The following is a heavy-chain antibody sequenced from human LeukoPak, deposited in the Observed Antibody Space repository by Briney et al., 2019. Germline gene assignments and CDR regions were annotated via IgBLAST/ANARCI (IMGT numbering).Heavy chain of an antibody. CDR2: ISSSSSTI. CDR1: GFTFSSYS. CDR3: ARDPHQRGYSYGYAYYYYGMDV. V-gene: IGHV3-48*01. J-gene: IGHJ6*02. D-gene: IGHD5-18*01. Sequence: GGSLRLSCAASGFTFSSYSMNWVRQAPGKGLEWVSYISSSSSTIYYADSVKGRFTISRDNAKNSLYLQMNSLRAEDTAVYYCARDPHQRGYSYGYAYYYYGMDVWGQGTTVTVSS.